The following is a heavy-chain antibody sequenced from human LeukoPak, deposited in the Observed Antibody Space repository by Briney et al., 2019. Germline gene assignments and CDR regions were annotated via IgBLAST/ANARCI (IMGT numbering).Heavy chain of an antibody. J-gene: IGHJ4*02. D-gene: IGHD3-22*01. CDR3: ARAGTYYYDSSGYRHFDY. CDR1: GGSISSTSYY. CDR2: IYYSGST. Sequence: PSETLSLTCTVSGGSISSTSYYWSWIRQHPGKGLEWIGYIYYSGSTYYNPSLKSRVTISVDTSKNQFSLKLSSVTAADTAVYYCARAGTYYYDSSGYRHFDYWGQGTLVTVSS. V-gene: IGHV4-31*03.